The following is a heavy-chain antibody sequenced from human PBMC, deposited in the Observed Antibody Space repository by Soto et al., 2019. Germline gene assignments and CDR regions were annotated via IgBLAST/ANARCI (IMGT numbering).Heavy chain of an antibody. V-gene: IGHV4-39*01. J-gene: IGHJ6*03. CDR1: DGYIGSISDY. D-gene: IGHD3-3*01. Sequence: PSEILSLPCTVSDGYIGSISDYWGWIRQPPGKGLEWVGSIYYSGSTYYNPSLKSRVTISVDTSKNQFSLKLSSVTAADTAVYYCARKMYYDFWSGYYGPYYYMDVWGKGTTVTVSS. CDR2: IYYSGST. CDR3: ARKMYYDFWSGYYGPYYYMDV.